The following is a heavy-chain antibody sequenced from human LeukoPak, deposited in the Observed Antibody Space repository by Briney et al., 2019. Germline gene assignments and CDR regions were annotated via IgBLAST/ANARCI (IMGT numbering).Heavy chain of an antibody. D-gene: IGHD6-19*01. V-gene: IGHV3-53*01. Sequence: GGSLRLSCAASGFTVSSYYMSWVRQAPGKGLEWLSFIYSSGSTYYADSVKGRFTISRDDSKNTLYLQMNSLRPEDTAVYYCARDPLSVTGTNERYDYYGFDVWGQGTTATVSS. CDR1: GFTVSSYY. J-gene: IGHJ6*02. CDR3: ARDPLSVTGTNERYDYYGFDV. CDR2: IYSSGST.